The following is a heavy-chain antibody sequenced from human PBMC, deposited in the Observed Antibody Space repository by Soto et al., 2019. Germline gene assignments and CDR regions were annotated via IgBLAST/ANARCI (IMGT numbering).Heavy chain of an antibody. CDR1: GGSISSYY. CDR3: ARASGYGFSGRSYYFDY. J-gene: IGHJ4*02. CDR2: IYYSGST. V-gene: IGHV4-59*01. Sequence: PSETLSLTCTVSGGSISSYYWSWIRQPPGKGLEWIGYIYYSGSTNYNPSLKSRVTISVDTSKNQFSLKLSSVTAADTAVYYCARASGYGFSGRSYYFDYWGQGTLVTVSS. D-gene: IGHD5-12*01.